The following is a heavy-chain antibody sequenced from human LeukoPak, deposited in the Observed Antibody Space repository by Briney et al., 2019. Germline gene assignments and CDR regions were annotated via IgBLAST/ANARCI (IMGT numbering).Heavy chain of an antibody. Sequence: PGGSLRLSCSASGFIFSNYWIHWVRQGPEKGLVWVSHISPDATDIVYADSVKGRFTISRDNAKNSLYLQMNSLRAEDTAVYYCARFCGNCDYGMDVWGQGTTVTVSS. J-gene: IGHJ6*02. CDR1: GFIFSNYW. D-gene: IGHD4-23*01. CDR3: ARFCGNCDYGMDV. V-gene: IGHV3-74*01. CDR2: ISPDATDI.